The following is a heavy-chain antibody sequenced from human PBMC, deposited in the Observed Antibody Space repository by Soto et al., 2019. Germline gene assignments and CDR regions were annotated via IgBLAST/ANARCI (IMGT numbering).Heavy chain of an antibody. V-gene: IGHV3-66*01. Sequence: GSLRLSCAASGFTVSSNYMSWVRQAPGKGLEWVSVIYSGGSTYYADSVKGRFTISRDNSKNTLYLQMNSLRAEDTSVYYCARDRGNILTGYYTPLDYYYYMDVWGKGTTVTVSS. J-gene: IGHJ6*03. CDR1: GFTVSSNY. CDR3: ARDRGNILTGYYTPLDYYYYMDV. CDR2: IYSGGST. D-gene: IGHD3-9*01.